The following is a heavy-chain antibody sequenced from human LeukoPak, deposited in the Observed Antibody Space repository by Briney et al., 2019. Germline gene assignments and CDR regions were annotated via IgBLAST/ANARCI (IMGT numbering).Heavy chain of an antibody. CDR1: GYTFTSYG. Sequence: ASVKVSCKASGYTFTSYGISWVRQAPGQGLEWMGWISTYNGNTNYAQKLQGRVTMTTDTSTSTAYMELRSLRSDDTAVYYCARDGPPLAAAGKVPLNYWGRGTLVTVSS. J-gene: IGHJ4*02. D-gene: IGHD6-13*01. CDR3: ARDGPPLAAAGKVPLNY. V-gene: IGHV1-18*01. CDR2: ISTYNGNT.